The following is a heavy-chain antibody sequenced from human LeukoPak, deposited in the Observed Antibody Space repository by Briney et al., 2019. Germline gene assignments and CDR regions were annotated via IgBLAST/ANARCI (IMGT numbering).Heavy chain of an antibody. V-gene: IGHV4-31*03. D-gene: IGHD3-22*01. CDR2: IYYSGST. CDR3: ARRHGSGYEH. Sequence: SETLSLTCTVSGGSISSGGYYWSWIRQHPGKGLEWIGYIYYSGSTYYNPSLKSRVTISVDTSKNQFSLKLSSVTAADTAVYYCARRHGSGYEHWGQGTLVTVSS. CDR1: GGSISSGGYY. J-gene: IGHJ1*01.